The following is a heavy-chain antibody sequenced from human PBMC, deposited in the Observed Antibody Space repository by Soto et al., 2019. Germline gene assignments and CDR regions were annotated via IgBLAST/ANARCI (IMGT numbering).Heavy chain of an antibody. Sequence: PSETLSLTCTVSGASACGCYWTWFRRSVGKGRGGIGRIVAPGTTDYNPPLKSRVMMSVDTSKKQFSLRLRSVTAADTAVYYCVRDGTKTLRDWFDPWGQGISVTVSS. V-gene: IGHV4-4*07. CDR3: VRDGTKTLRDWFDP. D-gene: IGHD1-1*01. J-gene: IGHJ5*02. CDR2: IVAPGTT. CDR1: GASACGCY.